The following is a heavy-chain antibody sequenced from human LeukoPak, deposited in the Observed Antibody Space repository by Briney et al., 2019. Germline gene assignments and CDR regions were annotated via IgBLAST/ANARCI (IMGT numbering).Heavy chain of an antibody. CDR1: GFIFDDYA. CDR2: ITWNRDNI. J-gene: IGHJ5*02. Sequence: PGGSLRLSCAVSGFIFDDYAMHWVRQAPGKGLEWVSGITWNRDNIAYADSVRGRFTISRDNAKNYLYLQMNSLRAEDTAVYYCTREAATVPTGGIDPWGQGTLVTVSS. CDR3: TREAATVPTGGIDP. D-gene: IGHD4-17*01. V-gene: IGHV3-9*01.